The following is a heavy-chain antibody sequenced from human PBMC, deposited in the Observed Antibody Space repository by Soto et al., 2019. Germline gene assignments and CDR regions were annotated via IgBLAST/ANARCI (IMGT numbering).Heavy chain of an antibody. J-gene: IGHJ3*02. V-gene: IGHV3-30*18. CDR2: ISYDGSNK. CDR1: GFTFSSYG. D-gene: IGHD5-12*01. Sequence: VQLVESGGGGVQPGRSLRLSCAASGFTFSSYGMHWVRQAPGKGLEWVAVISYDGSNKYYADSVKGRFTISRDNSKNTLYLQMNSLRAEDTAVYYCAKPFVAVDAFDIWGQGTMVTVSS. CDR3: AKPFVAVDAFDI.